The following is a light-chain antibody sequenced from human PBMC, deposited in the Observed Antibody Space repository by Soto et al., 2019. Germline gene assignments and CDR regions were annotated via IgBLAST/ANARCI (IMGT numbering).Light chain of an antibody. CDR2: EGS. CDR3: CSYAGSSPYV. CDR1: SSDVGSYNL. Sequence: QSALTQPASVSGSPGQSITISCTGTSSDVGSYNLVSWYQQHPGKAPKLMIYEGSKRPSGASNRFSGSKSGNTASLTISGLQAEDEADYYCCSYAGSSPYVFGTGTKLTVL. V-gene: IGLV2-23*01. J-gene: IGLJ1*01.